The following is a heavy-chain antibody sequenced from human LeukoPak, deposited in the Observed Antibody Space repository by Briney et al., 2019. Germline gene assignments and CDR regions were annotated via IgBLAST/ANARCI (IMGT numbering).Heavy chain of an antibody. CDR2: ISGSGGST. Sequence: GGSLRLSCAASGFTFSSYVMSWVRQAPGKGLEWVSGISGSGGSTYNADSVKGRFTISRDNAKNTLYLQMNSLRAEDTAVYYCARAGGSSPLDYWGQGTLVTVSS. CDR3: ARAGGSSPLDY. J-gene: IGHJ4*02. D-gene: IGHD6-6*01. V-gene: IGHV3-23*01. CDR1: GFTFSSYV.